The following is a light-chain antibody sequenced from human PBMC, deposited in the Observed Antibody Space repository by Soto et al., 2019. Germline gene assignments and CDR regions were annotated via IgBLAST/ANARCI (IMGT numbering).Light chain of an antibody. CDR1: QSVSSSC. CDR2: GAS. Sequence: EIVLTQSPGTLSWSAGERGTVSVMAIQSVSSSCLAWYQRKPGQAPRLLIYGASTRATGIPDRFSGSGSGTDFTLTISRLEPEDSAVYYCQQYGSSPTWTFGQGTKVDI. CDR3: QQYGSSPTWT. J-gene: IGKJ1*01. V-gene: IGKV3-20*01.